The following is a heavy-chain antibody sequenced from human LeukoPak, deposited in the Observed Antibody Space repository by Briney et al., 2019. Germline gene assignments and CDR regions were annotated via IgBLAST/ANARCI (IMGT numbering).Heavy chain of an antibody. J-gene: IGHJ4*02. CDR3: ARDRSGWLLYDY. Sequence: RASVKVSCKASGYTFTSYGISWVRQAPGQWLEWVGWISAYNGNTNYAQKFQGWVTMTRDTSISTAYMELSRLRSDDTAVYYCARDRSGWLLYDYWGQGALVTVSS. CDR2: ISAYNGNT. D-gene: IGHD6-19*01. CDR1: GYTFTSYG. V-gene: IGHV1-18*01.